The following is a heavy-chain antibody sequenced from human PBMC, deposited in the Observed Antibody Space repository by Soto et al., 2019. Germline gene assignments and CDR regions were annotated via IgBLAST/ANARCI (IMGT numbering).Heavy chain of an antibody. CDR3: ARGYYDFWSGPRPDYYYYYGMDV. CDR1: GYTFTSYA. CDR2: INAGSGST. Sequence: GASVKFSCKASGYTFTSYAMHWVRQAPGQRLEWMGLINAGSGSTKYAQKFQGRVTMTRDTSISTAYMELSRLRSDDTAVYYCARGYYDFWSGPRPDYYYYYGMDVWGQGTTVTVSS. V-gene: IGHV1-3*01. J-gene: IGHJ6*02. D-gene: IGHD3-3*01.